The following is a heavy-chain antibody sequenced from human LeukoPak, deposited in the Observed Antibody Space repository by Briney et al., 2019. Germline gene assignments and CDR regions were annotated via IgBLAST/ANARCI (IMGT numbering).Heavy chain of an antibody. D-gene: IGHD6-6*01. Sequence: SETLSLTCTVSGGSISSYYWSWIRQPPGKGLGWIGYIYYSGSTKYNPSLKSRVTISVDTSKNQFSLKLSSVTAADTAVYYCARGPRYSSSFNWFDPWGQGTLVTVSS. V-gene: IGHV4-59*01. CDR2: IYYSGST. CDR3: ARGPRYSSSFNWFDP. J-gene: IGHJ5*02. CDR1: GGSISSYY.